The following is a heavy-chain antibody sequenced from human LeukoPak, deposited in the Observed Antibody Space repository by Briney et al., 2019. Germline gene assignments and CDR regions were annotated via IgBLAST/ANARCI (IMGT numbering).Heavy chain of an antibody. V-gene: IGHV1-18*01. D-gene: IGHD3-3*01. CDR3: ARDEFDFWSGYRYGMDV. CDR2: ISAYNGNT. J-gene: IGHJ6*02. CDR1: GYTFTSYG. Sequence: ASVKVSCKASGYTFTSYGISWVRQAPGQGPEWMGWISAYNGNTNYAQKLQGRVTMTTDTSTSTAYMELRSLRSDDTAVYYCARDEFDFWSGYRYGMDVWGQGTTVTVSS.